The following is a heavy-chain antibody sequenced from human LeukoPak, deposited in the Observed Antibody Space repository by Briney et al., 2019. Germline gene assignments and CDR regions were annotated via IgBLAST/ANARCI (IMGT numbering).Heavy chain of an antibody. J-gene: IGHJ5*02. CDR3: ARTYYYGSGILTTFDP. Sequence: SETLSLTCTVSGGSISSYYWSWIRQPPGKGLEWIGYIYYSGSTNYNPPLKSRVTISVDTSKNQFSLKLSSVTAADTAVYYCARTYYYGSGILTTFDPWGQGTLVTVSS. CDR1: GGSISSYY. D-gene: IGHD3-10*01. V-gene: IGHV4-59*08. CDR2: IYYSGST.